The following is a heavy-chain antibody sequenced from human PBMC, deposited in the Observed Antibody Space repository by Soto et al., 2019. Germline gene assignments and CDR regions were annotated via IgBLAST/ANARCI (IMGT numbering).Heavy chain of an antibody. J-gene: IGHJ4*02. CDR3: ARALRGYDFWSGYRRTPSSIDY. D-gene: IGHD3-3*01. CDR1: GGSISSGGYS. Sequence: PTETLALTCTVSGGSISSGGYSWSWIRQHPGKGLEWIGYIYYSGSTYYNPSLKSRVTISVDTSKNQSSLKLSSVTAAYTAVYYCARALRGYDFWSGYRRTPSSIDYCGPGPLVTVS. CDR2: IYYSGST. V-gene: IGHV4-31*03.